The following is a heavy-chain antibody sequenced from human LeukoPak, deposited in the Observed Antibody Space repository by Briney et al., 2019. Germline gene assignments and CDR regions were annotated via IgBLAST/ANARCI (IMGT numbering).Heavy chain of an antibody. CDR1: GGSISSYY. J-gene: IGHJ4*02. D-gene: IGHD3-22*01. CDR2: IYYSGST. CDR3: ARVGSSYYYTLDY. V-gene: IGHV4-59*01. Sequence: SETLSLTCTVSGGSISSYYWTWIRQPPGKGLEWIGYIYYSGSTNYNPSLKSRVTISVDTSKNQFSLKLSSVTAADTAVYYCARVGSSYYYTLDYWGQGTLVSASS.